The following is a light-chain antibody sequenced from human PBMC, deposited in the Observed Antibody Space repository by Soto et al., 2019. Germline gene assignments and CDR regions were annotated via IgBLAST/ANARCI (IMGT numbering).Light chain of an antibody. CDR2: EVI. J-gene: IGLJ2*01. Sequence: QSALTQPPSASGSHGQSVTISCTGTSSDVGGYNYVSWYQQHPGKAPKLMIYEVIKRPAGVPDRFSGSKSGNTASLTVSGLQAEDEADYYCSSYAGRYTVVFGGGTKLTVL. CDR1: SSDVGGYNY. CDR3: SSYAGRYTVV. V-gene: IGLV2-8*01.